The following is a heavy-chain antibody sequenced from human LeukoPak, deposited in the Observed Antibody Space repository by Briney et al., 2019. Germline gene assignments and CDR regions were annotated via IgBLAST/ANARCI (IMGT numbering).Heavy chain of an antibody. J-gene: IGHJ5*02. CDR2: IYYSGST. V-gene: IGHV4-39*01. Sequence: SETLSLTCTVSGGSISSSSYYWGWNRQPPGKGLEWIGSIYYSGSTYDNPSLKSRVTISVDTYKNQFSLKLSSVTAADTAVYYCARHESASSSWAGDWFDPWGQGTLVTVPS. CDR3: ARHESASSSWAGDWFDP. CDR1: GGSISSSSYY. D-gene: IGHD6-13*01.